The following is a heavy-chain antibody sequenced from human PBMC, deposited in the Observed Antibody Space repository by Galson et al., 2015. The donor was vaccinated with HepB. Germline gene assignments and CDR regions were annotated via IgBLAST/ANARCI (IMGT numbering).Heavy chain of an antibody. Sequence: SLRLSCAASGFTFDTYSMTWVRQAPGKGLEWVSSTSSTNMYNYYAESVKGRFTISRDNAKNSLYLQMGSLSVDDTAIYYCARGGGDGYDFDYWGQGTLVTVSS. J-gene: IGHJ4*02. CDR3: ARGGGDGYDFDY. D-gene: IGHD5-24*01. CDR2: TSSTNMYN. CDR1: GFTFDTYS. V-gene: IGHV3-21*01.